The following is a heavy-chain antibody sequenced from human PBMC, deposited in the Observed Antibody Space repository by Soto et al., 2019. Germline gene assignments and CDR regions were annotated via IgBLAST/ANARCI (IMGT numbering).Heavy chain of an antibody. D-gene: IGHD3-10*01. J-gene: IGHJ4*02. CDR3: ARDRLMGQYFGS. CDR1: GGSLNSGSYY. CDR2: INYSGST. Sequence: SETLSLTCTVTGGSLNSGSYYWSWIRQHPGKGLEWIGNINYSGSTYYNPSLKSRVLMSVDASQNQFFLKLTSVTAADTAIYYCARDRLMGQYFGSWGQGTLVTVSS. V-gene: IGHV4-31*03.